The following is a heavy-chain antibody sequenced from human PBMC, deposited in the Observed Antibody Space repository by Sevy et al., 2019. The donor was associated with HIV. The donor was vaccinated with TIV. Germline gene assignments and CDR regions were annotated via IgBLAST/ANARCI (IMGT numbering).Heavy chain of an antibody. CDR1: GFTFGDYA. CDR3: TSYSTHEDWFDP. D-gene: IGHD2-15*01. Sequence: GESLKISCTASGFTFGDYAMSWFRQAPGKGLEWVGFIRSKAYGGTTEYAASVKGRFTISRDDSKSIAYLQMNSLKTEDTAVYYCTSYSTHEDWFDPWGQGTLVTVSS. J-gene: IGHJ5*02. CDR2: IRSKAYGGTT. V-gene: IGHV3-49*03.